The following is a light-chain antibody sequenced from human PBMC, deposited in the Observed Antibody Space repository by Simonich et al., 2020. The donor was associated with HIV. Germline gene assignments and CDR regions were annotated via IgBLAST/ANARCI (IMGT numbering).Light chain of an antibody. V-gene: IGLV2-11*01. Sequence: QSALTQPRSVSGSPGQSVTISCTGTSSDVGGYNYVSWYQEHPGKAPKRMIYDISRRPSGVPDRFAGFNAGNTASLTISGLQAEDEADYYCCSYAGSYTLVFGGGTKLTVL. J-gene: IGLJ3*02. CDR1: SSDVGGYNY. CDR3: CSYAGSYTLV. CDR2: DIS.